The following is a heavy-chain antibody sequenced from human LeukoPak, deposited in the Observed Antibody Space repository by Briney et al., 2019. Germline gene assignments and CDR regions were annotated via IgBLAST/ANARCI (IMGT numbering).Heavy chain of an antibody. J-gene: IGHJ4*02. CDR2: ISSSGSTI. V-gene: IGHV3-48*04. CDR1: GFTFTSYS. D-gene: IGHD3-10*01. CDR3: ARDSGNSVLLWLEPFDY. Sequence: PGGSLRLSRAASGFTFTSYSMNWVRQAPGKGLEWVSYISSSGSTIYYADSVKGRFTISRDNAKNSLYLQMNSLRAEDTAVYYCARDSGNSVLLWLEPFDYWGQGTLVTVSS.